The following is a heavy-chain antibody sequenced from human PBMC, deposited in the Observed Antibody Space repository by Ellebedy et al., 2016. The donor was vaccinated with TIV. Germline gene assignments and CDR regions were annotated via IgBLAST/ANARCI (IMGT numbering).Heavy chain of an antibody. V-gene: IGHV4-59*01. Sequence: SETLSLTCTVSGGSISSYYWSWIRQPPGKGLEWIGYIYYSGSTNSNPSLKSRVTISVDTSKNHFSLKLTSVTAADTAVYYCARGTGSYRRAGFDYWGQGTLVTVSS. D-gene: IGHD2-2*02. CDR1: GGSISSYY. CDR3: ARGTGSYRRAGFDY. CDR2: IYYSGST. J-gene: IGHJ4*02.